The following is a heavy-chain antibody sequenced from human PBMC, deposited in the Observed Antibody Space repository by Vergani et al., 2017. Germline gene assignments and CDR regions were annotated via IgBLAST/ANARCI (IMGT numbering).Heavy chain of an antibody. CDR1: GYTFTSYY. V-gene: IGHV1-46*01. CDR2: INPSGGST. Sequence: QVQLVQSGAEVKKPGASVKVPCKASGYTFTSYYMHWVRQAPGQGLEWMGIINPSGGSTSYAQKFQGRVTMTRDTSTSTVYMELSSLRSEDTAVYYCARAFIVVVPAAIVQPYYYGMDVWGQGTTVTVSS. D-gene: IGHD2-2*02. CDR3: ARAFIVVVPAAIVQPYYYGMDV. J-gene: IGHJ6*02.